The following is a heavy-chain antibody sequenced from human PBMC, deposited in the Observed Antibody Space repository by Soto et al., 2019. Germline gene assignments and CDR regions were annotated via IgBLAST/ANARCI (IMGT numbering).Heavy chain of an antibody. V-gene: IGHV3-11*01. D-gene: IGHD2-15*01. J-gene: IGHJ6*02. CDR2: VSSSGSTI. CDR3: ARDLYVGYCSSGSCYSVYYYGMDV. Sequence: GGSLRLSCAASGFTFSDYYMSWIRQAPGKGLEWVSYVSSSGSTIYYADSVKGRFTISRDNAKNSLYLQMNSLRAEDTAVYYCARDLYVGYCSSGSCYSVYYYGMDVWGQGTTVTVSS. CDR1: GFTFSDYY.